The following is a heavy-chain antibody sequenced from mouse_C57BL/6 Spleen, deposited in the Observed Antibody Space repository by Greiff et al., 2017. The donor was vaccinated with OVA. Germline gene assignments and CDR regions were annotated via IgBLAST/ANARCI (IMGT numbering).Heavy chain of an antibody. D-gene: IGHD1-1*01. CDR3: TRPTTVVATGGFDY. V-gene: IGHV5-9-1*02. J-gene: IGHJ4*01. CDR2: ISSGGDYI. Sequence: DVMLVESGEGLVKPGGSLKLSCAASGFTFSSYAMSWVRQTPEKRLEWVAYISSGGDYIYYADTVKGRFTISRDNARNTLYLRMSSLKSEDTAMYYCTRPTTVVATGGFDYWGQGTSVTVSS. CDR1: GFTFSSYA.